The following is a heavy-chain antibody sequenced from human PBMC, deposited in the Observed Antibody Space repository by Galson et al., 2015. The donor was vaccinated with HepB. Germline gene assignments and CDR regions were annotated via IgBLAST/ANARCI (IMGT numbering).Heavy chain of an antibody. CDR1: GSTFSNSA. D-gene: IGHD2-2*01. CDR2: IIPVFGTP. CDR3: ARWAGYCTGNSCNVPFDF. V-gene: IGHV1-69*13. J-gene: IGHJ4*02. Sequence: SVKVSCKASGSTFSNSAISWVRQAPGQGLEWVGKIIPVFGTPNYAQRFQGRVTITADESTNTAYMELSSLRSEDTAVYYCARWAGYCTGNSCNVPFDFWGQGTLVTVSS.